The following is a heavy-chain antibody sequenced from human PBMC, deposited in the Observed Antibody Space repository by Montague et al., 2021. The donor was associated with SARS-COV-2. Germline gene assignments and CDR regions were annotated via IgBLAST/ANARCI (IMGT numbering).Heavy chain of an antibody. D-gene: IGHD1-26*01. CDR3: AKDRRAEGATIDY. CDR1: GFTFSSYG. J-gene: IGHJ4*02. Sequence: SLRLSCAASGFTFSSYGMHWVRQAPGKGLEWVAVIWYDGSNKYYADSVKGRFTFSRDNSKNTLYLQMNSLRAEDTAVFYCAKDRRAEGATIDYWGQGTLVTVSS. V-gene: IGHV3-33*06. CDR2: IWYDGSNK.